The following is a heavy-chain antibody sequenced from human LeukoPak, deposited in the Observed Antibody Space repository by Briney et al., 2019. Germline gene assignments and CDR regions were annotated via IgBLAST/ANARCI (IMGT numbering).Heavy chain of an antibody. J-gene: IGHJ4*02. D-gene: IGHD3-10*01. V-gene: IGHV3-74*01. CDR1: GFTFSSYW. Sequence: TGGSLRLSCAASGFTFSSYWMHWVRQAPGKGLVWVSRINSDGSSTSYADSVKGRFTISRDNSKNTLYLQMNSLRAEDTAVYYCAKRLLWFGEFDSFDYWGQGTLVTVSS. CDR3: AKRLLWFGEFDSFDY. CDR2: INSDGSST.